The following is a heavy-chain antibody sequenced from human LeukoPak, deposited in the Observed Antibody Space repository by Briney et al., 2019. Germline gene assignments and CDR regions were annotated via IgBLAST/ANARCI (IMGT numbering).Heavy chain of an antibody. CDR2: ISSSSSYI. Sequence: PGGSLRLSCAASGFTFSSYSMNWVRQAPGKGLEWVSSISSSSSYIYYADSVKGRFTISRDNAKNSLYLQMNSLRAEDTAVYYCARDAYYYDSSGYYHPLSLDYWGQGTLVTVSS. D-gene: IGHD3-22*01. J-gene: IGHJ4*02. CDR1: GFTFSSYS. V-gene: IGHV3-21*01. CDR3: ARDAYYYDSSGYYHPLSLDY.